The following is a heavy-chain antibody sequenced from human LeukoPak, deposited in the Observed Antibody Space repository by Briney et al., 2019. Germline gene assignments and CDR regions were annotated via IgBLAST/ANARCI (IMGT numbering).Heavy chain of an antibody. CDR1: GYTFTSYY. V-gene: IGHV1-46*01. CDR2: INPSGGST. CDR3: ARESGLIAVAEDYFDY. D-gene: IGHD6-19*01. Sequence: ASVKVSCKASGYTFTSYYMHWVRQAPGQGLEWMGIINPSGGSTSYAQKFQGRVTMTRDTSTSTVYMELSSLRSEDTAVYYCARESGLIAVAEDYFDYWGQGTLVTVSS. J-gene: IGHJ4*02.